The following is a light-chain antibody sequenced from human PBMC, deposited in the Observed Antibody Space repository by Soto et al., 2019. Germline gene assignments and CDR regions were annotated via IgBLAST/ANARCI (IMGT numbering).Light chain of an antibody. CDR3: CSYADSSRIYV. V-gene: IGLV2-23*01. Sequence: QSALTQPASASGSPGQSITISCTGTSSDVGSYNLVSWYQQHPGKAPKLMIYEGSKRPSGISNRFSGSKSGNTASLTLSGLQAEDEDEYYCCSYADSSRIYVFGSGTKLTVL. CDR2: EGS. CDR1: SSDVGSYNL. J-gene: IGLJ1*01.